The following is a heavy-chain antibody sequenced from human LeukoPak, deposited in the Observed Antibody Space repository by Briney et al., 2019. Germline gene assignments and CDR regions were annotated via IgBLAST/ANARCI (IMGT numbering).Heavy chain of an antibody. J-gene: IGHJ4*02. Sequence: SETLSLTCTVSGGSISSYYWSWIRQPPGKGLEWIGYIYYSGSTDCNPSLKSRVTISVDTSKNQFSLKLSSVTAADTAVYYCATSTSVTRSDYWGQGTLVTVSS. CDR1: GGSISSYY. CDR3: ATSTSVTRSDY. CDR2: IYYSGST. D-gene: IGHD4-17*01. V-gene: IGHV4-59*06.